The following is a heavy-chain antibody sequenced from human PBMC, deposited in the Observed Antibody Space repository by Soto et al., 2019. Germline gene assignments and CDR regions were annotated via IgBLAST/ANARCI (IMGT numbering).Heavy chain of an antibody. CDR2: IKQDGSEK. CDR1: GFTLSTYW. D-gene: IGHD6-13*01. J-gene: IGHJ4*02. V-gene: IGHV3-7*01. CDR3: GTADRGTAAGGTVQ. Sequence: EVQVVESGGGLVQPGGSLRLSCAASGFTLSTYWMTWVRQAPGKGLEWVANIKQDGSEKYYVDSVKGRFTVSRDNAKNSLYLQMYSLRTEDTAVYYCGTADRGTAAGGTVQWGQGTLVTVSS.